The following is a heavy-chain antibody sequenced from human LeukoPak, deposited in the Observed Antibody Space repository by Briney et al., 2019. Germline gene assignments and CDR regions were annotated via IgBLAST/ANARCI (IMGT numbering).Heavy chain of an antibody. CDR3: VRGRTSGSSWPFDY. J-gene: IGHJ4*02. CDR1: GFTFSSFA. V-gene: IGHV3-48*04. D-gene: IGHD6-13*01. Sequence: GGSLRLSCAASGFTFSSFAMSWVRQAPGKGLEWISYIGSSGGSINYADSVKGRFTISRDNAKNSLSLQMNSLRAEDTAVYYCVRGRTSGSSWPFDYWGQGTLVTVSS. CDR2: IGSSGGSI.